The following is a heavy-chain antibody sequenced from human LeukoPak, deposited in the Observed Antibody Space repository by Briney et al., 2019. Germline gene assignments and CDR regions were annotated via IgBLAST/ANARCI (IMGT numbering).Heavy chain of an antibody. CDR1: GDTVTSYG. Sequence: SSVKASGKASGDTVTSYGISWGRQAPGQGLEWMGAITPVTGPTNYAQKFQDRVTITAVESTDTAYMEMSGLRSEDTAVFYCATGSHGGGDYWGQGSLVIVSS. J-gene: IGHJ4*02. CDR2: ITPVTGPT. D-gene: IGHD3-10*01. V-gene: IGHV1-69*13. CDR3: ATGSHGGGDY.